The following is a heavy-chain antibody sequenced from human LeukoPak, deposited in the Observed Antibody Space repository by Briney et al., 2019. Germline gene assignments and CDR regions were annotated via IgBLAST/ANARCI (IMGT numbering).Heavy chain of an antibody. Sequence: SDTLSLTCSVSGGSISSYYWSWIPQPPGKGREWGGYIYQSGSTKQNPPPKSRVTISVHTYKTEFSQKLSSVTAAHTAVYYSASTTDNPSIKSRVTISVDSSKNPFSLKLSSGSAVDTAVSYWSRLGRAYSGSWGNWFDPWGQRTLVTAS. CDR2: IYQSGST. CDR3: ASTTDNPSIKSRVTISVDSSKNPFSLKLSSGSAVDTAVSYWSRLGRAYSGSWGNWFDP. D-gene: IGHD1-26*01. V-gene: IGHV4-59*08. CDR1: GGSISSYY. J-gene: IGHJ5*02.